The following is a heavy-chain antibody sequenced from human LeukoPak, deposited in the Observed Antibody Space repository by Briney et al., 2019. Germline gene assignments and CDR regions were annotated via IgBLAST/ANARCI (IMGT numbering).Heavy chain of an antibody. CDR2: IYYSGST. Sequence: PSETLSHTCTVSGGSISSYYWSWIRQPPGKGLEWIGYIYYSGSTNYNPSLKSRVTISVDTSKNQFSLKLSSVTAADTAVYYCARERAFGEFDYWGQGTLVTVSS. CDR3: ARERAFGEFDY. CDR1: GGSISSYY. J-gene: IGHJ4*02. V-gene: IGHV4-59*01. D-gene: IGHD3-10*01.